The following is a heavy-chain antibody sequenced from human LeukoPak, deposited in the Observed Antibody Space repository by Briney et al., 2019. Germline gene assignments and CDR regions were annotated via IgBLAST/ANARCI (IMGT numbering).Heavy chain of an antibody. Sequence: SETLSLTCTVSSDSFSRHYWSWIRQPPGKGLEWIGYMYHTGSTNYSPSLKTRVTMSVDTSKNQFSLKLNSVTAADTAVYYCARVRAYNEFDYWGQGTLVTVSS. D-gene: IGHD1-14*01. CDR3: ARVRAYNEFDY. V-gene: IGHV4-59*11. J-gene: IGHJ4*02. CDR2: MYHTGST. CDR1: SDSFSRHY.